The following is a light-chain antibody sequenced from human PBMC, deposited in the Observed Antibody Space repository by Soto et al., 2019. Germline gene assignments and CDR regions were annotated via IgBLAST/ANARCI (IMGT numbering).Light chain of an antibody. J-gene: IGLJ1*01. CDR1: SRDIGFYNY. V-gene: IGLV2-14*01. CDR3: SSYTTRSTDV. Sequence: QSALTQPASVSGSPGQSITISCTGTSRDIGFYNYVSWYQQYPGNAPKLIIFEVTNRPSGASDRFSGSKSGNTASLTISGLLPEDGADYYCSSYTTRSTDVFGSGTKVTVL. CDR2: EVT.